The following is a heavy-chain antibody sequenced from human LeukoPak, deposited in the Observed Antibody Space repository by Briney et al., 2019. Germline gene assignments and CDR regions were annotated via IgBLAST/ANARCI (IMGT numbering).Heavy chain of an antibody. CDR3: ARDDYGDFYYYYGMDV. V-gene: IGHV3-23*01. CDR1: GFTFNTYA. D-gene: IGHD4-17*01. Sequence: GGSLRLSCAASGFTFNTYAMSWVRQAPWERLQWVSGISDSGGNTYYADSVRGRFTISRDNSKNTLYLQMNSLRAEDTAVYYCARDDYGDFYYYYGMDVWGQGTTVTVSS. CDR2: ISDSGGNT. J-gene: IGHJ6*02.